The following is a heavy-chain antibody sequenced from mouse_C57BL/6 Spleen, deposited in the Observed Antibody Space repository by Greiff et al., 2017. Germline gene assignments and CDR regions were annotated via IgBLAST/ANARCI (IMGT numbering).Heavy chain of an antibody. CDR1: GYTFTSYW. CDR3: ARGHYYDGRNFDY. J-gene: IGHJ2*01. V-gene: IGHV1-55*01. Sequence: QVQLQQPGAELVKPGASVKMSCKASGYTFTSYWITWVKQRPGQGLEWIGDIYPGSGSTNYNEKFKSKATLTVDTSSSTAYMQLSSLTSEDSAVXYCARGHYYDGRNFDYWGQGTTLTVSS. CDR2: IYPGSGST. D-gene: IGHD1-1*01.